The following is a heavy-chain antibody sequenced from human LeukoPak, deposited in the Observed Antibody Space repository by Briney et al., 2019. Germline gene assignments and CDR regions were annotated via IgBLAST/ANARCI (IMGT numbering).Heavy chain of an antibody. Sequence: PGGSLRLSCAASGFTLSSYAMSWVRQAPGKGLEWVSGISGRGDRSYYANSVEGRFTMSRDNFKNTLYLQMNSLRVEDTAIYYCAKVLDDYVWGSYRYPENWFDPWGQGTLVTVSS. J-gene: IGHJ5*02. V-gene: IGHV3-23*01. CDR2: ISGRGDRS. CDR1: GFTLSSYA. D-gene: IGHD3-16*02. CDR3: AKVLDDYVWGSYRYPENWFDP.